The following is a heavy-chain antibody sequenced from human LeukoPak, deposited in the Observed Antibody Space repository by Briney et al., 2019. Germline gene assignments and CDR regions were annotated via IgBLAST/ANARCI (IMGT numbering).Heavy chain of an antibody. J-gene: IGHJ5*02. V-gene: IGHV1-8*01. Sequence: ASVKVSCKASGYTFTSYDINWVRQATGQGLEWMGWMNPNSGNTGYAQKFQGRVTMTRNTSISTAYMELSSLRSEDTAVYYCARVGVGVRGPNWFDPWGQGTLVTVSS. D-gene: IGHD3-10*01. CDR1: GYTFTSYD. CDR2: MNPNSGNT. CDR3: ARVGVGVRGPNWFDP.